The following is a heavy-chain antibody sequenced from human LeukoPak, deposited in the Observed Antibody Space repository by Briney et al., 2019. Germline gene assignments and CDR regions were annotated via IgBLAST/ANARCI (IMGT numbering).Heavy chain of an antibody. V-gene: IGHV4-38-2*01. D-gene: IGHD6-6*01. CDR3: ARHGSSSTSHFDY. CDR2: IYHSGST. Sequence: SETPSLTCAVSGYSISSGYYWGWIRQPPGKGLEWIGSIYHSGSTYYNPSLKSRVTISVDTSKNQFSLKLSSVTAADTAVYYRARHGSSSTSHFDYWGQGTLVTVSS. J-gene: IGHJ4*02. CDR1: GYSISSGYY.